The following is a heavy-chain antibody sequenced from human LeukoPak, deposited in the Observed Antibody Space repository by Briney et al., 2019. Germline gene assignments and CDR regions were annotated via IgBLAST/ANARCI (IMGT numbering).Heavy chain of an antibody. CDR3: AKAVAATAHYYFGMDV. D-gene: IGHD6-19*01. J-gene: IGHJ6*02. CDR2: IWFDGSNK. CDR1: GFTFSSYG. Sequence: PGRSLRLSCTASGFTFSSYGMHWVRQAPGKGLEWVAVIWFDGSNKYYTDSVKGRLTISRDNSKSPLYLQMNSLRADDTAVYYCAKAVAATAHYYFGMDVWGQGTTVPVFS. V-gene: IGHV3-33*06.